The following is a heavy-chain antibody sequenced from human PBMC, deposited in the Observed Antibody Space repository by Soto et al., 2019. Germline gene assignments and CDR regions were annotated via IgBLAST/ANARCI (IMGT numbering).Heavy chain of an antibody. CDR3: AKDWTRCYSPYYLDC. V-gene: IGHV3-23*01. D-gene: IGHD3-16*02. CDR2: ISGSGGST. Sequence: EVQLLESGGGLVQPGGSLRLSCAASGFTFSSYARSWVRQAPGKGLEWVSAISGSGGSTYYADSVRGRFTISRDNSKHTLYLQMNSLRAEDTAVYYCAKDWTRCYSPYYLDCWGQGTLVTVSS. CDR1: GFTFSSYA. J-gene: IGHJ4*02.